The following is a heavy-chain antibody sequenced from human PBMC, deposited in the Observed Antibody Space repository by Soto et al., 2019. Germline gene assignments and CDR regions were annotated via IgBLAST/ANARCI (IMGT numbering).Heavy chain of an antibody. CDR3: ATGGLRYCSGGSCYGGFDY. Sequence: GASVKVSCKVSGYTLTELSMHWVRQAPGKGLEWMGGFDPEDGETIYAQKFQGRVTMTEDTSTDTAYMELSSLRSEDTAVYYCATGGLRYCSGGSCYGGFDYWGQGTLVTVSS. D-gene: IGHD2-15*01. V-gene: IGHV1-24*01. J-gene: IGHJ4*02. CDR1: GYTLTELS. CDR2: FDPEDGET.